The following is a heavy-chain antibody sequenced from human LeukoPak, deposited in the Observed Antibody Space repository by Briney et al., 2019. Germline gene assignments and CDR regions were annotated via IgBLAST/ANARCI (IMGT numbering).Heavy chain of an antibody. D-gene: IGHD1-26*01. CDR2: ISYDGSNK. J-gene: IGHJ4*02. CDR1: GFTFSNYG. V-gene: IGHV3-30*18. Sequence: GGSLRLSCAASGFTFSNYGMHWVRQAPGKGLEWVAVISYDGSNKYYADSVKGRFTISRDNSKNTLYLQMNSLRAEVTAVYYCTQGGPSGSHFDYWGQGTLVTVSS. CDR3: TQGGPSGSHFDY.